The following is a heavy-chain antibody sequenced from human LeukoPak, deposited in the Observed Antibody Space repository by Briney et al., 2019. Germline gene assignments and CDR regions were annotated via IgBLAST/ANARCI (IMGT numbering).Heavy chain of an antibody. Sequence: ASVKVSCKTSGYSFTDYYMHWVRQAPGQGLEWMGWIDPNSGGTNYAQKFQGRLTMTRDTSISTAYMELSRLRSDDTAVYHCARGYSYDDYWGQGTLVTVSS. CDR1: GYSFTDYY. V-gene: IGHV1-2*02. CDR3: ARGYSYDDY. CDR2: IDPNSGGT. J-gene: IGHJ4*02. D-gene: IGHD5-18*01.